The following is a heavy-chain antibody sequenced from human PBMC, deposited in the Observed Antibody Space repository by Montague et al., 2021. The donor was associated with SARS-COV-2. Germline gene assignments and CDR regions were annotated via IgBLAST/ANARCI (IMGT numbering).Heavy chain of an antibody. Sequence: SETLSLTCTVSGDSISSSSYYWCWIRQPAGKGLECIGNIFYSWSTFYXSSLKSRVTISVDTSKHQFSLTLSSVTAADTAVYYGARAGGTVFTSLGVGYLSGGLIWFDPWGQGTLVTVSS. CDR1: GDSISSSSYY. D-gene: IGHD4-17*01. CDR3: ARAGGTVFTSLGVGYLSGGLIWFDP. J-gene: IGHJ5*02. CDR2: IFYSWST. V-gene: IGHV4-39*07.